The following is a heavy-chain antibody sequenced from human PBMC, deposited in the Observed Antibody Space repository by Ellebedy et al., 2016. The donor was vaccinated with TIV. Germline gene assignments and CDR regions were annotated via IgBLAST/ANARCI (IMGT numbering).Heavy chain of an antibody. CDR2: ISYDGNNK. J-gene: IGHJ4*02. CDR1: GFTFNSYA. D-gene: IGHD5-18*01. CDR3: ARAWGYSYGPDY. V-gene: IGHV3-30-3*01. Sequence: GGSLRLSXAASGFTFNSYAIHWVRQAPGKGLEWVAVISYDGNNKYYADSVKGRFTISRDNSKNTLSLHMNSLRAEDTAVYYCARAWGYSYGPDYWGQGTLVTVSS.